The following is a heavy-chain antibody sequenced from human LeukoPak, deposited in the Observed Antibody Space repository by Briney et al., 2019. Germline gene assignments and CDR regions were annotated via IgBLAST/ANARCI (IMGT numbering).Heavy chain of an antibody. CDR2: IKAKTNGGTA. Sequence: GGSLRLSCAASGFTFSNAWMSWVRRAPGKGLAWVGRIKAKTNGGTADYTPPVKGRFTISRDDSKNTLYLQMNSLKSDDTAVYYCATEGFTYGYHGIDIWGQGTIVTVSS. CDR3: ATEGFTYGYHGIDI. D-gene: IGHD5-18*01. V-gene: IGHV3-15*01. CDR1: GFTFSNAW. J-gene: IGHJ3*02.